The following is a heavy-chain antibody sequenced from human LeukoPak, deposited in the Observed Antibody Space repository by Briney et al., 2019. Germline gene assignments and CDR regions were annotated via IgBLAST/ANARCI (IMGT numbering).Heavy chain of an antibody. D-gene: IGHD3-10*01. CDR1: GYTFTGYY. J-gene: IGHJ6*02. CDR2: IYPNSGGT. V-gene: IGHV1-2*02. Sequence: ASVKVSCKASGYTFTGYYMHWVRQAPGQGLEWMGWIYPNSGGTNYAQKSQGRVTMTRDTSISTAYMELSRLRSDDTAVYYCARVWGSGSTARYYYYGMDVWGQGTTVTVSS. CDR3: ARVWGSGSTARYYYYGMDV.